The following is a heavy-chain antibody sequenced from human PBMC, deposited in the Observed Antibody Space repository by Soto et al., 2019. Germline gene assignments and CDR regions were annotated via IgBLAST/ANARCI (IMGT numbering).Heavy chain of an antibody. CDR1: GGSISSGDYY. D-gene: IGHD4-17*01. CDR3: ARLGPTTVPTSYFTGNYNGMDV. V-gene: IGHV4-30-4*01. J-gene: IGHJ6*02. CDR2: IYYSGST. Sequence: PSETLSLTCTVSGGSISSGDYYWSWIRQPPGKGLEWIGYIYYSGSTYYNPSLRSRLTISVDTSKNQFSLKLSSVTAADTAVYCCARLGPTTVPTSYFTGNYNGMDVWGQGTTVTVSS.